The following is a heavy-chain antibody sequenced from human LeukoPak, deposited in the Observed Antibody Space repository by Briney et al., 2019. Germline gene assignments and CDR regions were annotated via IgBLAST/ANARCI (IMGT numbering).Heavy chain of an antibody. CDR2: IIPIFGIA. V-gene: IGHV1-69*04. CDR3: ARGGCSSTSCHYYGMDV. D-gene: IGHD2-2*01. Sequence: SVKVSCKASGGTFSSYAISWVRQAPGQGLEWMGRIIPIFGIANYAQKFQGRVTITADKSTSTAYMELSSLRSEDTAVYYCARGGCSSTSCHYYGMDVWGQGTTVTVSS. CDR1: GGTFSSYA. J-gene: IGHJ6*02.